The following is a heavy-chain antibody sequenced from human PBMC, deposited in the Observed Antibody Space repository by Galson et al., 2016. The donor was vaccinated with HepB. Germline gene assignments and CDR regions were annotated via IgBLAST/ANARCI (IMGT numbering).Heavy chain of an antibody. CDR3: ARAKPSTCYDFWSGYSVYNWFDP. V-gene: IGHV6-1*01. J-gene: IGHJ5*02. CDR1: GDSVSSNSAA. Sequence: AISGDSVSSNSAAWNWIRQSPSRGLEWLGRTYYRSKWYNDYAVSVKSRITINPDTSKNQFSLQLNSVTPEETAVYYCARAKPSTCYDFWSGYSVYNWFDPWGQGTLVTVSS. D-gene: IGHD3-3*01. CDR2: TYYRSKWYN.